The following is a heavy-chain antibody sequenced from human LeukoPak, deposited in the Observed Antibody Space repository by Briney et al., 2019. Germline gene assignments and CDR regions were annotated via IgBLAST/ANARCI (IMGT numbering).Heavy chain of an antibody. CDR1: GFTFSSYN. J-gene: IGHJ4*02. CDR3: AAPGPYYYDSSEFDY. Sequence: GGSLRLSCAASGFTFSSYNMNWVRQAPGKGLDWVSYISSSSNTIYYADSAKGRFTISRDNAKNSLYLHMSSLRAEDTAVYYCAAPGPYYYDSSEFDYWGQGTLVTVSS. D-gene: IGHD3-22*01. V-gene: IGHV3-48*01. CDR2: ISSSSNTI.